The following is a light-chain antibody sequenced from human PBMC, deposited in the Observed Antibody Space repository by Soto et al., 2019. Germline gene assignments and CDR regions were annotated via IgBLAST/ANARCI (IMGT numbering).Light chain of an antibody. V-gene: IGLV2-14*01. CDR2: EFT. Sequence: HSALTQPASVSGSPGQSITISCTGTSSDVGGYNYVSWYQQHPGKAPKLMIYEFTNRPSGVSNRFSGSKSGNTASLTISGLQAEDEADYYCSSYTSRSTLVFGTGTKVT. CDR3: SSYTSRSTLV. J-gene: IGLJ1*01. CDR1: SSDVGGYNY.